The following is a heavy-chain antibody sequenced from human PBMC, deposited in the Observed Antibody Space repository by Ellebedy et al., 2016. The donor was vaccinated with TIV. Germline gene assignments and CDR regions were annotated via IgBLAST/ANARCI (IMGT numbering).Heavy chain of an antibody. D-gene: IGHD4-23*01. Sequence: GGSLRLXXAASGFTFSTYWMHWVRQAPGKGLVWLSRINSDGSITTYADSVKGRLTISRDNAKNTLYLQLNSLRVEDTAVYYCAFVSTVDYSDYWGQGTLVTVSS. CDR3: AFVSTVDYSDY. V-gene: IGHV3-74*01. J-gene: IGHJ4*02. CDR1: GFTFSTYW. CDR2: INSDGSIT.